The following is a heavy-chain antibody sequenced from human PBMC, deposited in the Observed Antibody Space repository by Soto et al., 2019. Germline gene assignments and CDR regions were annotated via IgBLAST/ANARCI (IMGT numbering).Heavy chain of an antibody. CDR1: GFPVNATY. Sequence: EVQLVETGGALIQPGGSLRLSCAASGFPVNATYLSWVRQAPGKGLEWLSVLYADGSTYYIDSVKGRFRISRDSSKNTLYLQMDSLRADDTALYFCARTAEGDTPRIHWYFDLWGRGTLVTVSS. CDR3: ARTAEGDTPRIHWYFDL. D-gene: IGHD5-18*01. V-gene: IGHV3-53*02. J-gene: IGHJ2*01. CDR2: LYADGST.